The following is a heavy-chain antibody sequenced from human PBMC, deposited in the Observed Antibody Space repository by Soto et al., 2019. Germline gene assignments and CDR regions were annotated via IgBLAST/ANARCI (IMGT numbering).Heavy chain of an antibody. D-gene: IGHD3-16*02. CDR1: GVTFRSYA. CDR3: AKMPELSLDY. V-gene: IGHV3-23*01. CDR2: ISGSGGST. Sequence: TGVSLRLSCAASGVTFRSYAMSWVRQAPGKGLEWVSAISGSGGSTYYADSVKGRFTISRDNSKNTLYLQMNSLRAEDTAVYYCAKMPELSLDYWGQGTLVTVSS. J-gene: IGHJ4*02.